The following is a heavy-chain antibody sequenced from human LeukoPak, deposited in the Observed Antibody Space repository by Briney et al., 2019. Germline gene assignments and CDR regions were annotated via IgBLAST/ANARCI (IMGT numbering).Heavy chain of an antibody. J-gene: IGHJ4*02. V-gene: IGHV6-1*01. Sequence: SQTLSLTCAISGDSVSRNSAAWNWIRQSPSIGLEWLGRTYYRSKWYNDYAVSVKSRITINPDTSQNQLSLQLNSVTPEDTGVYYCARDSSSWYPIDYWGQGTLVTVSS. CDR2: TYYRSKWYN. CDR1: GDSVSRNSAA. D-gene: IGHD6-13*01. CDR3: ARDSSSWYPIDY.